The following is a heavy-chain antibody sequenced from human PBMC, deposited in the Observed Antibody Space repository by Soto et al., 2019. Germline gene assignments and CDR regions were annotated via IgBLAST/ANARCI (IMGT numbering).Heavy chain of an antibody. V-gene: IGHV3-74*01. CDR3: VRTNLVVAVATREDF. J-gene: IGHJ4*02. D-gene: IGHD2-15*01. CDR1: GFTFSNYW. CDR2: IDSDGSRI. Sequence: EVQLVESGGGLVQPGGSLRLSCAASGFTFSNYWMHWVRQAPGKGLVWVSRIDSDGSRITYADFVKGRFTISRDNAKNTVYLHMNSLTAEDTAVYYCVRTNLVVAVATREDFWGQGTLVTVSS.